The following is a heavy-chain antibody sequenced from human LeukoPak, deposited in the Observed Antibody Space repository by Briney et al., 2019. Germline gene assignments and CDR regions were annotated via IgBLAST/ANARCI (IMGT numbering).Heavy chain of an antibody. Sequence: PGGSLRLSCAASGFTFSSYAMSWVRQAPGKGLEWVSAISGSGGSTYYADSVKGRFTISRDNSKNTLYLQMNSLRAEDTAVNYCAKDVTMVRGVFDYWGQGTLVTVSS. D-gene: IGHD3-10*01. V-gene: IGHV3-23*01. CDR2: ISGSGGST. CDR1: GFTFSSYA. CDR3: AKDVTMVRGVFDY. J-gene: IGHJ4*02.